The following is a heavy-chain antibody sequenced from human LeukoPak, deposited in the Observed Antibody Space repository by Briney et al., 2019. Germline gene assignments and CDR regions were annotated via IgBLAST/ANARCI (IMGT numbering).Heavy chain of an antibody. Sequence: PSETLSLTCSVSGGSISSSSSYWGWIRQPPGKGLEWIGSIYYSGSTYYNPSLKSRVTISVDTSKNQFSLKLSSVTAADTAVYYCAKGEVVPAAIRLYYYYGMDVWGQGTTVTVSS. V-gene: IGHV4-39*07. D-gene: IGHD2-2*01. J-gene: IGHJ6*02. CDR2: IYYSGST. CDR1: GGSISSSSSY. CDR3: AKGEVVPAAIRLYYYYGMDV.